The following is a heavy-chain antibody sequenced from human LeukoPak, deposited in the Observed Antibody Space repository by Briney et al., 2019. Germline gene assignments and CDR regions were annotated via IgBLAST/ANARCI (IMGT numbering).Heavy chain of an antibody. D-gene: IGHD5-24*01. Sequence: GGSLRLSCAASGFSFDDYAMLWVRQGPGKGLEWVSLISGDGGSTYYGDSVKGRFTISRDNSKNSLYLEMNSLRIEDTGLYYCAKDKGDGEYVDYWGQGTLVTVSS. CDR3: AKDKGDGEYVDY. J-gene: IGHJ4*02. V-gene: IGHV3-43*02. CDR1: GFSFDDYA. CDR2: ISGDGGST.